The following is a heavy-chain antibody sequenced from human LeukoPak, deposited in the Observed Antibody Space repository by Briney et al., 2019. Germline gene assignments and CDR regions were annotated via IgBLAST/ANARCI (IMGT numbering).Heavy chain of an antibody. CDR2: ISGRGGST. V-gene: IGHV3-23*01. J-gene: IGHJ4*02. D-gene: IGHD3-22*01. Sequence: PGGSLRLSCAASGFTFSSYAMSWVRQAPGKGLEWVSAISGRGGSTYYADSVKGRFTISRDNSKNTLYLQMNSLRAEDTAVYYCAKENRRSYYYDSSGYYPFDYWGQGTLVTVSS. CDR1: GFTFSSYA. CDR3: AKENRRSYYYDSSGYYPFDY.